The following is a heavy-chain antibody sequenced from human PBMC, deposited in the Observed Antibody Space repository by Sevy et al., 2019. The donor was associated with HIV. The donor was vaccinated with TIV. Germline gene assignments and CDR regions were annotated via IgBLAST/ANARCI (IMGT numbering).Heavy chain of an antibody. CDR1: GFTLRNYA. CDR3: AKGTANAGYYFDY. J-gene: IGHJ4*02. Sequence: GGSLRLSCAASGFTLRNYAVNWVRQAPGKGLEWVSAAVGVDDTTYYADSVKGRIIISRDESKNTLYLQMTSLTAEDTAVYFCAKGTANAGYYFDYWGRGTLVTVSS. CDR2: AVGVDDTT. D-gene: IGHD1-7*01. V-gene: IGHV3-23*01.